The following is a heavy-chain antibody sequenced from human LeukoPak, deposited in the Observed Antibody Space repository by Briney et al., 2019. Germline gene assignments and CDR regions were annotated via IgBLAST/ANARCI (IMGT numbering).Heavy chain of an antibody. CDR3: AKWGDYDVLTGYYVSDY. V-gene: IGHV3-23*01. CDR1: GFTFSNYA. J-gene: IGHJ4*02. D-gene: IGHD3-9*01. Sequence: GASLRLSCAASGFTFSNYAMSWVRQAPGKGLEWVSAITGSGGNTYYADSVKGRFTISRDNSENTVFLQMNSLRAEDTAVYYCAKWGDYDVLTGYYVSDYWGRGTLVTVSS. CDR2: ITGSGGNT.